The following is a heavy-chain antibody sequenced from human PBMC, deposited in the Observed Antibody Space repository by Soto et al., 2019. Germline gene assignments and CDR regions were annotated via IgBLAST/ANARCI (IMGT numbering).Heavy chain of an antibody. Sequence: EVQLVESGGGLVQPGGSLRLSCAASGFTFSGYWMSWVRQAPGKGLEWVANIKQDGSEQSYVDSVKGRFTISRDTAKNSLYLQMNSLRAEDTAVYYCAREAFWGQGTTVTVSS. J-gene: IGHJ6*02. CDR3: AREAF. CDR1: GFTFSGYW. CDR2: IKQDGSEQ. V-gene: IGHV3-7*05.